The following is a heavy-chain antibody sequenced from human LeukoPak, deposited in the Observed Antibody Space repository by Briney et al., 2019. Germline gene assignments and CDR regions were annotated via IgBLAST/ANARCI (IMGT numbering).Heavy chain of an antibody. D-gene: IGHD3-22*01. CDR1: GFTFRTYW. Sequence: GGSLRLSCAASGFTFRTYWMHWVRQAPGKGLVWVSRIKSDGGTNYADSVKGRFTISRDNAKKTVSLQMNSLRPEDAGVYYCARAPSEIGGYYPEYFRHWGQGTLVTVSS. CDR2: IKSDGGT. J-gene: IGHJ1*01. V-gene: IGHV3-74*01. CDR3: ARAPSEIGGYYPEYFRH.